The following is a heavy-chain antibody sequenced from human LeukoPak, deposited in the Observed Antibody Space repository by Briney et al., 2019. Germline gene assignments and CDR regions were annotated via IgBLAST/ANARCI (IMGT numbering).Heavy chain of an antibody. CDR1: GFTFATYA. J-gene: IGHJ4*02. CDR2: ITSGLTT. Sequence: GGSLRLSCAASGFTFATYAMSWVRQAPGKGLEWVSAITSGLTTRYADSVKGRFTISRDNSKNTVYLQLYSLRAEDTALYFCVKDYPDLTPHTTTLGPFFDDWGPGTLVTVSS. V-gene: IGHV3-23*01. CDR3: VKDYPDLTPHTTTLGPFFDD. D-gene: IGHD1-26*01.